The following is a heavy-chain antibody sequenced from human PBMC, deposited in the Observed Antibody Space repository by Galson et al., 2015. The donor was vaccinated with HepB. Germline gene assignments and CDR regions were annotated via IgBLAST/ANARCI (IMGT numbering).Heavy chain of an antibody. CDR2: ISAYNGNT. Sequence: SVKVSCKASGYTFNDYGISWVRQAPGQGLEWMGWISAYNGNTNYAQKFQGRVTMTTDKATRTAYMELTSLRSDDTAVYYCARDLGPSGVVVPAAMDWGYWGQGTLVTVSS. J-gene: IGHJ4*02. V-gene: IGHV1-18*01. CDR1: GYTFNDYG. CDR3: ARDLGPSGVVVPAAMDWGY. D-gene: IGHD2-2*01.